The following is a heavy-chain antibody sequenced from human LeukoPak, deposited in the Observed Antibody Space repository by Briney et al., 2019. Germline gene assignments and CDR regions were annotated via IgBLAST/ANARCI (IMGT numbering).Heavy chain of an antibody. V-gene: IGHV1-69*13. CDR1: GGTFSSYA. J-gene: IGHJ5*02. Sequence: SVKVSCKASGGTFSSYAISWVRQAPGQGLEWMGGIIPIFGTANYAQKFQGRVTITADESTSTAYMELSSLRSEDTAVYYCARDYYDSSGYYSYNWFDPWGQGTLVTVSS. CDR3: ARDYYDSSGYYSYNWFDP. D-gene: IGHD3-22*01. CDR2: IIPIFGTA.